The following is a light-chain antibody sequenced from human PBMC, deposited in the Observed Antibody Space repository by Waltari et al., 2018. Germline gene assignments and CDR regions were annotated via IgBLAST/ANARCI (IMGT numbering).Light chain of an antibody. CDR2: GAS. J-gene: IGKJ2*01. CDR1: QSLTKKY. Sequence: VLTQSPSTLSLSPGERAPLLCRASQSLTKKYLAWYQQKPGQAPRLLIYGASSRAAGIPDRFSGSGSGTDFTLTISRLEPEDSAVYYCQQYGSSILYTFGQGTKLEIK. V-gene: IGKV3-20*01. CDR3: QQYGSSILYT.